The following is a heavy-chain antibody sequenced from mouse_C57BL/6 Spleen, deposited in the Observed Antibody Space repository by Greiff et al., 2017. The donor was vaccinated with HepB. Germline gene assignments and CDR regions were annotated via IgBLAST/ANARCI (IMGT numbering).Heavy chain of an antibody. Sequence: VKLQQSGAELVRPGASVTLSCKASGYTFTDYEMHWVKQTPVHGLEWIGAIDPETGGTAYNQKFKGKAILTADKSSSTAYMELRSLTSEDSAVYYCTRISAVPYYFDYWGQGTTLTVSS. CDR3: TRISAVPYYFDY. V-gene: IGHV1-15*01. CDR1: GYTFTDYE. J-gene: IGHJ2*01. CDR2: IDPETGGT.